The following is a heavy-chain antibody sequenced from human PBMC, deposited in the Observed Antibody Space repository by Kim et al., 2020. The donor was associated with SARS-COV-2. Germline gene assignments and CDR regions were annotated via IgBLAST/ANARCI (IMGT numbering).Heavy chain of an antibody. CDR3: AITITSYYYGLGV. Sequence: SETLSLTCAVSGDSMSSSKWWSWVRQPPGKGLEWIGEIYETGGTSYSPSLKSRVTISLDNSSQFFLRLTSVTAADTAIYYCAITITSYYYGLGVWGQGTTVSVSS. CDR1: GDSMSSSKW. CDR2: IYETGGT. D-gene: IGHD3-3*01. J-gene: IGHJ6*02. V-gene: IGHV4-4*02.